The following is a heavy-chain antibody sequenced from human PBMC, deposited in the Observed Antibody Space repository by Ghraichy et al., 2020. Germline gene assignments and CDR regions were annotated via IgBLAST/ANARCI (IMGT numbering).Heavy chain of an antibody. D-gene: IGHD5-18*01. CDR2: ISSNGGST. CDR3: VKDASFVDTAMVRFDY. J-gene: IGHJ4*02. Sequence: GGSLRLSCSASGFTFSSYAMHWVRQAPGKGLEYVSAISSNGGSTYYADSVKGRFTISRDNSKNTLYLQMSSLRAEDTAVYYCVKDASFVDTAMVRFDYWGQGTLVTVSS. CDR1: GFTFSSYA. V-gene: IGHV3-64D*09.